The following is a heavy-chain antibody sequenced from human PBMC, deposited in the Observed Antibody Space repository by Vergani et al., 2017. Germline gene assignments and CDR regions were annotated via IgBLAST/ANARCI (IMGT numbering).Heavy chain of an antibody. CDR2: IIPIFGTA. CDR1: GYTFTSYY. J-gene: IGHJ4*02. CDR3: AREGFYDYVWGSYRLRGGYYFDY. D-gene: IGHD3-16*02. V-gene: IGHV1-69*06. Sequence: QVQLVQSGAEVKKPGASVKVSCKASGYTFTSYYMHWVRQAPGQGLEWMGGIIPIFGTANYAQKFQGRVTITADTSASTAYMELSSLRSEDTAVYYCAREGFYDYVWGSYRLRGGYYFDYWGQGTLVTVSS.